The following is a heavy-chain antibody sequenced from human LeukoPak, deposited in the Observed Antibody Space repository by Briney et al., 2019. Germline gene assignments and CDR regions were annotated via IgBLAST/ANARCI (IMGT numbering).Heavy chain of an antibody. CDR1: GYTFTSYD. V-gene: IGHV1-8*01. J-gene: IGHJ6*03. CDR3: ARGVGNYYYVDV. Sequence: ASVKVSCKASGYTFTSYDINWVRQATGQGLEWMGWMNPNSGNTGYAQKFQGRVTMTRNTSISTAYMELSSLRSEDTAVYYCARGVGNYYYVDVWGKGTTVTVSS. CDR2: MNPNSGNT.